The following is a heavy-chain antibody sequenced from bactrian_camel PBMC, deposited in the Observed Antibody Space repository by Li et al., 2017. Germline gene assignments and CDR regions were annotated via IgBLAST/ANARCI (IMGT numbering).Heavy chain of an antibody. D-gene: IGHD1*01. V-gene: IGHV3S1*01. CDR1: GLTLGTNY. CDR2: IYTADGSP. Sequence: HVQLVESGGGSVQAGGSLSLSCVVSGLTLGTNYMAWFRQAPGKAREGVAAIYTADGSPYYANSIVKGRFTISRDNAKNTLYLQLNSLQPEDMAMYYCAKESLGAGMDEYDYWGQGTQVTVS. CDR3: AKESLGAGMDEYDY. J-gene: IGHJ4*01.